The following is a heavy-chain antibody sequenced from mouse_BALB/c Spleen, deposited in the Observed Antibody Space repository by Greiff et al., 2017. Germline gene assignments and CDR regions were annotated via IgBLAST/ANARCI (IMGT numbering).Heavy chain of an antibody. D-gene: IGHD2-14*01. CDR1: GFTFSSYT. CDR3: ARHEEVRRFSHAMDY. Sequence: EVHLVESGGGLVQPGGSLKLSCAASGFTFSSYTMSWVRQTPEKRLEWVAYISNGGGSTYYPDTVKGRFTISRDNAKNTLYLQMSSLKSEDTAMYYCARHEEVRRFSHAMDYWGQGTSVTVSS. J-gene: IGHJ4*01. V-gene: IGHV5-12-2*01. CDR2: ISNGGGST.